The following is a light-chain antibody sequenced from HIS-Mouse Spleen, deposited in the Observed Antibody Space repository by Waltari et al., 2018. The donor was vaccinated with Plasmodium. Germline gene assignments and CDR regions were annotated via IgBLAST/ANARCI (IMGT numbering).Light chain of an antibody. Sequence: QSALTQPRSVSGSPGQSVTIPCTGTSSDAGSYNSFSWYQQHPGKAPKLMIYDVSKRPSGVPDRFSGSKSGNTASLTISGLQAEDEADYYCCSYAGSYTWVFGGGTKLTVL. J-gene: IGLJ3*02. CDR2: DVS. CDR1: SSDAGSYNS. V-gene: IGLV2-11*02. CDR3: CSYAGSYTWV.